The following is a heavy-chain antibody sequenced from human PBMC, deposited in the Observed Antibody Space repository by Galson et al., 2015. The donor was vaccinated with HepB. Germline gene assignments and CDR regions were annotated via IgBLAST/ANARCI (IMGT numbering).Heavy chain of an antibody. CDR3: AKGGMDYYDSSGYYDYYYYYGMDV. CDR1: GFTFSSYA. V-gene: IGHV3-23*01. Sequence: SLRLSCAASGFTFSSYAMSWVRQAPGKGLEWVSAISGSGGSTYYADSVKGRFTISRDNSKNTLYLQMNSLRAEDTAVYYCAKGGMDYYDSSGYYDYYYYYGMDVWGQGTTVTVSS. D-gene: IGHD3-22*01. J-gene: IGHJ6*02. CDR2: ISGSGGST.